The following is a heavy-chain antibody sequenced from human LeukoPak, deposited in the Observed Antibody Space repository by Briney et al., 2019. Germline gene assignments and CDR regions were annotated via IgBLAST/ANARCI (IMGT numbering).Heavy chain of an antibody. CDR2: ISYDGSNK. D-gene: IGHD1-26*01. Sequence: GGSLRLSCAASGFTFSSYDMHWVRQAPGKGLEWVAVISYDGSNKYYVDSVKGRFTISRDNSKNTLYLQMNSLRAEDTAVYYCATRTHSGNYIGYFDYWGQGTLVTVSS. V-gene: IGHV3-30*03. CDR1: GFTFSSYD. J-gene: IGHJ4*02. CDR3: ATRTHSGNYIGYFDY.